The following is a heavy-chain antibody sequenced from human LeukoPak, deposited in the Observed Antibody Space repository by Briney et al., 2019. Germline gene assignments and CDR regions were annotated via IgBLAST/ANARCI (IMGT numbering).Heavy chain of an antibody. J-gene: IGHJ3*02. CDR1: GFSFSTYD. CDR3: ARSSVMTLYAFDI. D-gene: IGHD4-11*01. V-gene: IGHV3-13*01. CDR2: IGTGGDT. Sequence: PGGSLRLSCAASGFSFSTYDMHWVRQATGKGLEWVSSIGTGGDTYYADSVKGRVTISRESAPKTLFLHMNTLRAGDTAVYFCARSSVMTLYAFDIWGQGTVVTVSS.